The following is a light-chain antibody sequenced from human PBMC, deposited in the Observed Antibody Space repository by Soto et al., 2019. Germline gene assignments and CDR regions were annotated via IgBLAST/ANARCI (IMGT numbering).Light chain of an antibody. CDR3: QYYGSSPT. CDR1: QSVSSRY. V-gene: IGKV3-20*01. J-gene: IGKJ1*01. Sequence: EIVLTQSPGTLSLSPGERATLSCRASQSVSSRYFAWYQHKPGQAPRIVIYDDSTRAAGIPDRFTGSGSGTDFTLTIHRLEPEDFAVYFCQYYGSSPTFGQGTKVEIK. CDR2: DDS.